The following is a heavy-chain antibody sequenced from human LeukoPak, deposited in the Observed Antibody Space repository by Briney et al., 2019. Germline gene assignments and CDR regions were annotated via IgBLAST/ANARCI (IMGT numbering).Heavy chain of an antibody. J-gene: IGHJ5*02. CDR1: GFTFSSYG. CDR3: ARGGLLWFGESPYNWFDP. CDR2: ISYDGSNK. Sequence: GRSLRLSCAASGFTFSSYGMHWVRQAPGKGLEWVAVISYDGSNKYYADSVKGRFTISRDNSKNTLYLQMNSLRAEDTAVYYCARGGLLWFGESPYNWFDPWGQGTLVTVSS. D-gene: IGHD3-10*01. V-gene: IGHV3-30*03.